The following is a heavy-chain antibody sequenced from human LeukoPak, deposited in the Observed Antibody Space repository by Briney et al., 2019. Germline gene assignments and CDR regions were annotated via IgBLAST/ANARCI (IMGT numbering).Heavy chain of an antibody. D-gene: IGHD2-15*01. V-gene: IGHV4-61*01. J-gene: IGHJ4*02. CDR2: IYYSGST. Sequence: SETLSLTCTVSGYSIRSGYYWSWIRQPPGKGLEWIGYIYYSGSTNYNPSLKSRVTISVDTSKNQFSLRLTSVTAADTAVYFCARGGWSLDYWGQGTLVTVSS. CDR3: ARGGWSLDY. CDR1: GYSIRSGYY.